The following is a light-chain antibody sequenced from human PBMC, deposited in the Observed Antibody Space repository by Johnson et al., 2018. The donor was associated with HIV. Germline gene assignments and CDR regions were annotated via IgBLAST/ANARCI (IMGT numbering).Light chain of an antibody. Sequence: QSVLTQSPSVSAAPGQKVTISCSGSSSNIGNTYISWYQQLPGTAPKLLIYDNNKRPSGIPDRFSGSKSGPSATLGITGLQTGDEADYYCGTWNSSLSSYVFGTGTKFTVL. CDR3: GTWNSSLSSYV. CDR2: DNN. J-gene: IGLJ1*01. V-gene: IGLV1-51*01. CDR1: SSNIGNTY.